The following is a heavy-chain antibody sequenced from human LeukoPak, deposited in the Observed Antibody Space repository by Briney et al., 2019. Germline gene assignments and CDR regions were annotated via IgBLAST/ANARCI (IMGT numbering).Heavy chain of an antibody. V-gene: IGHV3-21*01. CDR2: ISTSSSYI. J-gene: IGHJ4*02. D-gene: IGHD3-9*01. CDR1: GFTFSSYS. CDR3: ARESRGYNILTGYYTQLDY. Sequence: GGSLRLSCAASGFTFSSYSMNWVRQAPGKGLEWVSSISTSSSYIHYADSVKGRFTISRDNAKNSLYLQMNSLRAEDTAVYYCARESRGYNILTGYYTQLDYWGQGTRVTVSS.